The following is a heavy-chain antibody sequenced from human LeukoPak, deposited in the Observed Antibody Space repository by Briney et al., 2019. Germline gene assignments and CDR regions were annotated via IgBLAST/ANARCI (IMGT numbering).Heavy chain of an antibody. V-gene: IGHV4-34*01. CDR2: INNSGST. CDR3: ARGRATFRHYFDY. Sequence: SETLSLPSAVISGSFSGYYWTWSRQPPGTGLEWIGEINNSGSTNYNPSLKSRVTISGVTSKRQFSLKLTSVTAADTAVYYCARGRATFRHYFDYWGQGILVTVSS. CDR1: SGSFSGYY. J-gene: IGHJ4*02.